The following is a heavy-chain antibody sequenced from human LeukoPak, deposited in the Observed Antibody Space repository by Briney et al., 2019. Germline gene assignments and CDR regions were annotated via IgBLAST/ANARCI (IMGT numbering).Heavy chain of an antibody. Sequence: SETLSLTCTVSGGSISSYYWSWIRQPPGKELEWIGYIYYSGSTNYNPSLKSRVTISADTSKNQFSLKLSSVTAADTAVYYCARVRGVIVLPGSVDIWGQGTMVTVSS. CDR1: GGSISSYY. D-gene: IGHD3-10*01. CDR2: IYYSGST. CDR3: ARVRGVIVLPGSVDI. V-gene: IGHV4-59*01. J-gene: IGHJ3*02.